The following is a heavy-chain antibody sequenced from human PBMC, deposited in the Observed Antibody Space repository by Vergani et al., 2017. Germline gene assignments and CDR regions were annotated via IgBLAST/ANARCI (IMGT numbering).Heavy chain of an antibody. CDR3: ARDGVGGKYGSGIFDY. CDR1: GGSISSGTYY. J-gene: IGHJ4*02. V-gene: IGHV4-61*02. Sequence: QVQLQESGPGLVKPSQTLSLTCTVSGGSISSGTYYWSWIRQPAGKGLEWIGRIYTSGNTNYNPSLKSRVTISVETSKNQFSLTLSSVTAADTAVYYCARDGVGGKYGSGIFDYWGQGTLVTVSS. D-gene: IGHD3-10*01. CDR2: IYTSGNT.